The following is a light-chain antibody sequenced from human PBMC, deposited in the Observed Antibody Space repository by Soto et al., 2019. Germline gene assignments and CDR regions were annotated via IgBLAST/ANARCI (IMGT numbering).Light chain of an antibody. CDR3: QQYVLGLT. CDR1: QSISSNY. V-gene: IGKV3-20*01. CDR2: AAS. J-gene: IGKJ3*01. Sequence: EIVLTQSPGTLSLSPGERATLSCRTSQSISSNYLAWYQQKPGQAPRLLIYAASSRAAGIPDRFSGSGSGTDFTLTVSRLEPEDFAVYYCQQYVLGLTFGPGTKVDLK.